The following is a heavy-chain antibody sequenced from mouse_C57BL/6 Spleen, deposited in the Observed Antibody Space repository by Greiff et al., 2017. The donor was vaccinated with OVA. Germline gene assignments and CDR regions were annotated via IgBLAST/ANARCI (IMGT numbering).Heavy chain of an antibody. D-gene: IGHD1-1*01. CDR3: ALITTVVATEDYYAMDY. Sequence: QVQLKQSGAELAKPGASVKLSCKASGYTFTSYWMHWVKQRPGQGLEWIGYINPSSGYTKYNQKFKDKATLTADKSSSTAYMQLSSLTYEDSAVYYCALITTVVATEDYYAMDYWGQGTSVTVSS. J-gene: IGHJ4*01. CDR1: GYTFTSYW. CDR2: INPSSGYT. V-gene: IGHV1-7*01.